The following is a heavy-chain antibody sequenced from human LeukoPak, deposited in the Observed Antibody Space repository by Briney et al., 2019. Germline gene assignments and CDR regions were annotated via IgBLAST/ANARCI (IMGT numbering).Heavy chain of an antibody. Sequence: PGGSLRLSCAASGFTFSSYWMSWVRQAPGKGLEWVANMNQAGSEKYYVDSVKGRFTISRDNAKNSLSLQMNSLRAEDTAVYYCAREVLDTAMALGYWGQGTLVTVSS. CDR3: AREVLDTAMALGY. V-gene: IGHV3-7*01. CDR1: GFTFSSYW. D-gene: IGHD5-18*01. J-gene: IGHJ4*02. CDR2: MNQAGSEK.